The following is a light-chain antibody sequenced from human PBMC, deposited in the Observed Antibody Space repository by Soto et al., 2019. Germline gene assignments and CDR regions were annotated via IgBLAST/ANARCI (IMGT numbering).Light chain of an antibody. CDR1: RSNIGAGFD. Sequence: QSVLTQPPSVSGAPGQRVTISCTGTRSNIGAGFDVHWYQQLPGTAPKLLIYDNNNRPSGVPDRFSGSKSGTSASLAITGLQAEDEADYYCSSYAGSSNVFGTGTKVTVL. CDR3: SSYAGSSNV. V-gene: IGLV1-40*01. CDR2: DNN. J-gene: IGLJ1*01.